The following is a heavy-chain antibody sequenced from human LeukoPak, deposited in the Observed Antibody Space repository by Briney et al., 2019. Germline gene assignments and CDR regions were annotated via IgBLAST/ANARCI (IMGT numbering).Heavy chain of an antibody. J-gene: IGHJ4*02. Sequence: SETLSLTCSVSGGSISSSTYFWGWIRQPPGKGLEWIGSVYYSGSTYYNPSLKSRVTISVDTSKNQFSLKLSSVTAADTAVYYCATLGWLHPTFDYWGQGTLVTVSS. CDR1: GGSISSSTYF. CDR3: ATLGWLHPTFDY. V-gene: IGHV4-39*07. D-gene: IGHD5-12*01. CDR2: VYYSGST.